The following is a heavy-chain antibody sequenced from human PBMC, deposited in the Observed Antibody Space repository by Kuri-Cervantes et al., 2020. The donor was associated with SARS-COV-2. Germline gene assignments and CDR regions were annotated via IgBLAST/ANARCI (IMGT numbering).Heavy chain of an antibody. CDR1: GFTFSSFG. D-gene: IGHD2-8*02. CDR3: ARTSTWSIYFDY. CDR2: IRYDGNSK. Sequence: GGSLRLSCAASGFTFSSFGMHWVRQTPGKGLDWVAFIRYDGNSKFYADSVKGRFTISRDNAKNSLYLQMNSLRAEDTAVYYCARTSTWSIYFDYWGQGTLVTVSS. V-gene: IGHV3-30*02. J-gene: IGHJ4*02.